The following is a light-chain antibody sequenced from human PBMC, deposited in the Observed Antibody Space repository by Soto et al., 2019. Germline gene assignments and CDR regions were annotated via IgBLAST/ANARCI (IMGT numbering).Light chain of an antibody. CDR1: ENISSY. CDR2: DVS. CDR3: QQRNNWPRT. V-gene: IGKV3-11*01. Sequence: IVLTRSQATLPLYPGQRPTLSCRASENISSYLIWYQQKPGQAPRIIIYDVSNRATGIPARFSGSGSGTDFTLTISSLQPEDFAVYYCQQRNNWPRTFGQGTKVEI. J-gene: IGKJ1*01.